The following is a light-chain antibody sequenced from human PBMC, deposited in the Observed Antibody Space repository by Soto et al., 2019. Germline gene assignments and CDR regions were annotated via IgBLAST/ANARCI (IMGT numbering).Light chain of an antibody. J-gene: IGKJ5*01. CDR1: QGISSA. V-gene: IGKV1-13*02. CDR3: QQFNSYPTT. CDR2: DAS. Sequence: AIQLTQSPSSLSASVGDRVTITCRASQGISSALAWYQQKPGKAPKLLIYDASRLESGVPSRFSGSESGTDFALTISSLQPEDFATYYCQQFNSYPTTFGQGTRLEMK.